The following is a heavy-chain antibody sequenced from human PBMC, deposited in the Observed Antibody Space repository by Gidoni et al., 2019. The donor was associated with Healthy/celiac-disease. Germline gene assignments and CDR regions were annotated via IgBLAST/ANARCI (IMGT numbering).Heavy chain of an antibody. V-gene: IGHV4-59*01. CDR3: ARRPPDYYGSGPHDAFDI. CDR1: GGSISSYY. Sequence: QVQLQESGPGLVKPSETLSLTCTVSGGSISSYYWSWIRQPPGKGLEWIGYIYYSGSTNYNPSLKSRVTISVDTSKNQFSLKLSSVTAADTAVYYCARRPPDYYGSGPHDAFDIWGRGTMVTVSS. D-gene: IGHD3-10*01. J-gene: IGHJ3*02. CDR2: IYYSGST.